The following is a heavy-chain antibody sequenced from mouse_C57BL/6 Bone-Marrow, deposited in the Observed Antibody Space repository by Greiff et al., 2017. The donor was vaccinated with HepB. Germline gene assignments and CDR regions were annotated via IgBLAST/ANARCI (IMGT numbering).Heavy chain of an antibody. J-gene: IGHJ2*01. CDR3: AREGRGY. V-gene: IGHV1-81*01. CDR1: GYTFTSYG. Sequence: VQLQQSGAELARPGASVKLSCKASGYTFTSYGISWVKQRTGQGLEWIGDIYPRSGNTYYNEKFKGKATLTADKSSSTAYLELRSLTSEDSAVYFCAREGRGYWGQGTTLTVST. CDR2: IYPRSGNT.